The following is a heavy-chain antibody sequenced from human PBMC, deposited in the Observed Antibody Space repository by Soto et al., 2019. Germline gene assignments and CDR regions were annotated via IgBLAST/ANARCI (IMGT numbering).Heavy chain of an antibody. J-gene: IGHJ6*03. CDR1: GFTFSRFW. D-gene: IGHD2-15*01. Sequence: GGSLRLSCAASGFTFSRFWMSWVRQAPGKGLEWVANIKQEASEKNYVDSVKGRFTISRDNAKNSLYLQMNSLGAEDTAVYYCAREHSVVVVADAQQHDYYYMDVWGKGTTVTVSS. V-gene: IGHV3-7*01. CDR3: AREHSVVVVADAQQHDYYYMDV. CDR2: IKQEASEK.